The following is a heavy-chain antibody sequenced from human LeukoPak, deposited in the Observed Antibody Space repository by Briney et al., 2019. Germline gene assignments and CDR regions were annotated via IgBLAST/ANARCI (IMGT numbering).Heavy chain of an antibody. CDR1: GYTFTGYY. CDR3: ASGYCSSTSCYTGAFDY. J-gene: IGHJ4*02. Sequence: ASVKVSCKASGYTFTGYYMHWVRQAPGQGLEWMGIINPSGGSTSYAQKFQGRVTMTRDTSTSTVYMELSSLRSEDTAVYYCASGYCSSTSCYTGAFDYWGQGTLVAVSS. D-gene: IGHD2-2*02. V-gene: IGHV1-46*03. CDR2: INPSGGST.